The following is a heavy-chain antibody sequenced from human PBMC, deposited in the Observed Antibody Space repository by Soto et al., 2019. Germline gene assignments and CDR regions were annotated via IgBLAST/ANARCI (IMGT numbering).Heavy chain of an antibody. D-gene: IGHD3-22*01. Sequence: QVQLVQSGAEVKKPGASVKVSCKASGYTFTSYGISWMRQAPGQGLEWMGWISAYNGNTNYAQKLQGRVTMTTDTSTRTAYMELRSLRSDDTAVYYCARDGTVVTYYDYGMDVWGQGTTVTVSS. V-gene: IGHV1-18*01. J-gene: IGHJ6*02. CDR3: ARDGTVVTYYDYGMDV. CDR1: GYTFTSYG. CDR2: ISAYNGNT.